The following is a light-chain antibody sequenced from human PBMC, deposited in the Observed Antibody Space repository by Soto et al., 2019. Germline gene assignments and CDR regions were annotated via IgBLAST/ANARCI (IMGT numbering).Light chain of an antibody. CDR2: EVS. CDR1: SSDVGGYNY. Sequence: QSALTQPASVSGSPGQSITISCTGTSSDVGGYNYVSWYQQHPGKAPKLMIYEVSNRPSGVPDRFSGSKSGTSASLAISGLQSKDEADYYCAAWDDSLNGPVFGGGTKLTVL. J-gene: IGLJ2*01. CDR3: AAWDDSLNGPV. V-gene: IGLV2-14*01.